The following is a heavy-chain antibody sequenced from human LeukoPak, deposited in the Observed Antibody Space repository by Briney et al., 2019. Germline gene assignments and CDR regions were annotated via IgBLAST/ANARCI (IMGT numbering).Heavy chain of an antibody. D-gene: IGHD6-19*01. J-gene: IGHJ6*02. CDR3: ARAYSSGSYYGMDV. Sequence: SETLSLTCTVSGGSISSYYWSWIRQPAGKGLEWIVRIYTSGSTNYNPSLKSRVTMSVDTSKNQFSLKLSSVTAADTAVYYCARAYSSGSYYGMDVWGQGTTVTVSS. CDR2: IYTSGST. CDR1: GGSISSYY. V-gene: IGHV4-4*07.